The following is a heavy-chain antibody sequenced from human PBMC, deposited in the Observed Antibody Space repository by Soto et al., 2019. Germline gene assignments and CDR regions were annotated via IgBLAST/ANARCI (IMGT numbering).Heavy chain of an antibody. D-gene: IGHD4-17*01. Sequence: QVQLVQSGAEVKKPGASVKVSCKASGYTFTNYDINWVRQATGQGLEWMGWMKPKSGNTGYAQQFQGRVITTRSTAIITASMELSSLRSEDTAVYYCVGVDGDSDSWGQGTLVTVSS. J-gene: IGHJ4*02. CDR2: MKPKSGNT. CDR1: GYTFTNYD. V-gene: IGHV1-8*01. CDR3: VGVDGDSDS.